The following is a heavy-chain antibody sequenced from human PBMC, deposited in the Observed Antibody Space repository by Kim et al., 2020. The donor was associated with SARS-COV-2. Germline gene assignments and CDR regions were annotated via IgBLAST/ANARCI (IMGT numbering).Heavy chain of an antibody. CDR3: VKGYYDSGNYYTLGH. V-gene: IGHV3-23*01. D-gene: IGHD3-10*01. Sequence: ADYGKGRFTISRDDSKNTVYLQMNSLRAEDTAIYHCVKGYYDSGNYYTLGHWGQGTLVAVSS. J-gene: IGHJ4*02.